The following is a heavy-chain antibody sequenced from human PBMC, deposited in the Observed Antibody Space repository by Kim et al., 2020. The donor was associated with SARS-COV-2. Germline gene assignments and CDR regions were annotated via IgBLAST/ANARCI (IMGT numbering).Heavy chain of an antibody. V-gene: IGHV4-59*01. J-gene: IGHJ4*02. D-gene: IGHD6-19*01. CDR1: SDSISSYY. Sequence: SETLSLTCSVSSDSISSYYCSWIRQLPGKGLEWFGFIYYSGSTDYNPSLKSRVTISWDTSKNQFSLDLTSVTNADTAVYYCARSEGRGSWHQFDYWGQGILVTVSS. CDR3: ARSEGRGSWHQFDY. CDR2: IYYSGST.